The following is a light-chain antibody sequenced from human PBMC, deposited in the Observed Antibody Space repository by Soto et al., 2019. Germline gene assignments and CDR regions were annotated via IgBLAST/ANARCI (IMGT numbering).Light chain of an antibody. CDR1: QSINKW. Sequence: IQMNQSPSTLSASVGDRVTITCRASQSINKWVAWFQQKSGRAPKLLIYDAATLQSGVPSRFSGTGSGKDVSLTISSLQPEDFATYYCEQYNIGYTVGQGTRLDIK. CDR2: DAA. CDR3: EQYNIGYT. V-gene: IGKV1-5*01. J-gene: IGKJ2*01.